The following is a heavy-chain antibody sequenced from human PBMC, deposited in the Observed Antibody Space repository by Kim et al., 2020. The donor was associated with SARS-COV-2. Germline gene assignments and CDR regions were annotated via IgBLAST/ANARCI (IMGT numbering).Heavy chain of an antibody. CDR2: FDPEDGET. CDR3: ATLRQYSSGWYEYYYYGMDV. J-gene: IGHJ6*02. Sequence: ASVKVSCKVSGYTLTELSMHWVRQAPGKGLEWMGGFDPEDGETIYAQKFQGRVTMTEDTSTDTAYMELSSLRSEDTAVYYCATLRQYSSGWYEYYYYGMDVWGQGTTVTVSS. D-gene: IGHD6-13*01. CDR1: GYTLTELS. V-gene: IGHV1-24*01.